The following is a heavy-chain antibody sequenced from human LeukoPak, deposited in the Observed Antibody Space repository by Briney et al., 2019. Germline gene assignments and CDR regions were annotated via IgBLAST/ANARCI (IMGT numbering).Heavy chain of an antibody. CDR2: IYYSGST. CDR1: GGSISSDGYH. J-gene: IGHJ4*02. Sequence: SQTLSLTCTVSGGSISSDGYHWSWIRQHPGKGLEWIGYIYYSGSTYYNPSLKSRVTISVDTSKNQFSLKLSSVTAADTAVYYCARDHNNHFDYWGQGTLVTVSS. D-gene: IGHD1-14*01. V-gene: IGHV4-31*03. CDR3: ARDHNNHFDY.